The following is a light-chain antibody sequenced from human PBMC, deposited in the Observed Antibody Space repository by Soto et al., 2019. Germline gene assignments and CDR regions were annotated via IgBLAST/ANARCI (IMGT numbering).Light chain of an antibody. V-gene: IGKV3-15*01. CDR1: QSVDSD. CDR3: QQYNTWVRGT. J-gene: IGKJ2*01. CDR2: GAS. Sequence: EIVLTQSPGTLSVSPGERVTLSCRASQSVDSDVAWFQHKPGQAPRLLIYGASTRAAGIPGRFSGSGYETDFTFTISSLEPEDSATYFCQQYNTWVRGTFGQGTKLEIK.